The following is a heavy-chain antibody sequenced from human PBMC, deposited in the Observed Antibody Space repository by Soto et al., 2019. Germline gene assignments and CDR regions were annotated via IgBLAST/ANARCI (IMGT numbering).Heavy chain of an antibody. J-gene: IGHJ6*02. V-gene: IGHV1-3*01. CDR2: INAGNGNT. D-gene: IGHD3-3*01. CDR3: ARTYFDFWSGDYHYYGLDV. Sequence: GASVKVSCKASGYTFTSYAMHWVRQAPGQRLEWMGWINAGNGNTKYSQKFQGRVTVTGDTSASTAYMELSSLRSEDTAVYYCARTYFDFWSGDYHYYGLDVWGRGTTVTVSS. CDR1: GYTFTSYA.